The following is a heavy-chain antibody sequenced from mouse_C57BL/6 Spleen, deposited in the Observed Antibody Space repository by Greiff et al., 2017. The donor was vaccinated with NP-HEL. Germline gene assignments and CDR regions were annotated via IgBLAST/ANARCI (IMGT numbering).Heavy chain of an antibody. CDR3: ASHPGNYFDY. Sequence: QVQLQQPGAELVKPGASVKLSCKASGYTFTSYWMHWVKQRPGQGLEWIGMIHPNSGSTNYNEKFKSKATLTVDESSSTAYMQLSSLTSEDSAVYYCASHPGNYFDYWGQGTTLTVSS. V-gene: IGHV1-64*01. CDR2: IHPNSGST. J-gene: IGHJ2*01. CDR1: GYTFTSYW.